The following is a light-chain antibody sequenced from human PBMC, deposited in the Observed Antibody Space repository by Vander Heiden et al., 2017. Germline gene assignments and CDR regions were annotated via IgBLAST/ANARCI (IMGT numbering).Light chain of an antibody. J-gene: IGLJ3*02. CDR1: SSDIGTHNF. CDR3: GSYTGSTTVV. V-gene: IGLV2-14*03. CDR2: DVS. Sequence: QPASVSRCPGQSITIYCTGTSSDIGTHNFFSWNQQHPGKSPKLIIYDVSDRPSGASDRFSGSKSGTTAALTISRPQAEDEADYYCGSYTGSTTVVFGGGTTLTVL.